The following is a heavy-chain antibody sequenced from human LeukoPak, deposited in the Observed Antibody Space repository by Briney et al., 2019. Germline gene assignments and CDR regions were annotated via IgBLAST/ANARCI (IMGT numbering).Heavy chain of an antibody. V-gene: IGHV4-59*08. Sequence: SETLSLTCTVSGGSIRSYRWSWIRQPPGKGLEWIGYIYYSGSTNYNPSLKSRVTISVDTSKTQFSLKLSSVTAADTAVYYCARLLPLGFDYWGQGTLVTVSS. J-gene: IGHJ4*02. CDR3: ARLLPLGFDY. CDR2: IYYSGST. D-gene: IGHD2/OR15-2a*01. CDR1: GGSIRSYR.